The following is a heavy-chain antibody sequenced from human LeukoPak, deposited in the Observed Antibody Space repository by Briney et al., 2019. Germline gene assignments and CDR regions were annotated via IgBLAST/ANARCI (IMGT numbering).Heavy chain of an antibody. V-gene: IGHV4-31*03. J-gene: IGHJ3*02. CDR1: GGSISSGGYY. CDR3: ARLVSSSGDGGPGAFDI. D-gene: IGHD6-13*01. CDR2: IYYSGST. Sequence: SETLSLTCTVSGGSISSGGYYWSWIRQHPGKGLEWIGYIYYSGSTYYNPSLKSRVTISVDTSKNQFSLKLSSVTAADTAVYYCARLVSSSGDGGPGAFDIWGQGTMVTVSS.